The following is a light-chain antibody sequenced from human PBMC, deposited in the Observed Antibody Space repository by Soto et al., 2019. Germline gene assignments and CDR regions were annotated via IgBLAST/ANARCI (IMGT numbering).Light chain of an antibody. J-gene: IGKJ5*01. CDR2: DAS. V-gene: IGKV3-11*01. CDR1: QSVSSY. CDR3: QQRSNWPT. Sequence: EILITQSPATLSVSPGERVTLSCRASQSVSSYLAWYQQKPGQAPRLLIYDASNRATGIPARLSGSGSGTDFTLTIRSLEPEDFAVYYCQQRSNWPTFGQGTRLEIK.